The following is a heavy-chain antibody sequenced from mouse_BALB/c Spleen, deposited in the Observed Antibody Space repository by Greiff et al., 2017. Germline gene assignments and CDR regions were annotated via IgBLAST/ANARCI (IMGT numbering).Heavy chain of an antibody. CDR3: TRSGLYAMDY. Sequence: EVQGVESGGGLVQPGGSMKLSCVASGFTFSNYWMNWVRQSPEKGLEWVAEIRLKSNNYATHYAESVKGRFTISRDDYKSSVYLQMNNLRAEDTGIYYCTRSGLYAMDYWGQGTSVTVSS. CDR1: GFTFSNYW. V-gene: IGHV6-6*02. J-gene: IGHJ4*01. D-gene: IGHD1-3*01. CDR2: IRLKSNNYAT.